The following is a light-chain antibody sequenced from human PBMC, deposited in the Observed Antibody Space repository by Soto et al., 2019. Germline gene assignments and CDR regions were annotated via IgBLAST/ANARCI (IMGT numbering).Light chain of an antibody. J-gene: IGKJ2*01. CDR1: QSIGRY. Sequence: DIQMTQSPSSLSAFVGDRVTVTCRASQSIGRYLNWYQQKPGKAPSLLIYAASSLQSGVPSRFSGSGSGADFTLTISSLQPEDFATYYCQQSYRSPYTFGQGTKVEIK. CDR2: AAS. CDR3: QQSYRSPYT. V-gene: IGKV1-39*01.